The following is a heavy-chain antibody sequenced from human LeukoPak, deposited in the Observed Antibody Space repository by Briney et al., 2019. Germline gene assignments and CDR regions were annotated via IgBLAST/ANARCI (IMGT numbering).Heavy chain of an antibody. CDR3: ARGPFRGYCSSTSCYSRWFDP. J-gene: IGHJ5*02. CDR1: GGSFSGYY. V-gene: IGHV4-34*01. Sequence: SETLSLTCAVYGGSFSGYYWSWIRQPPGKGLEWIGEINHSGSTNYNPSPKSRVTISVDTSKNQFSLKLSSVTAADTAVYYCARGPFRGYCSSTSCYSRWFDPWGQGTLVTVSS. CDR2: INHSGST. D-gene: IGHD2-2*01.